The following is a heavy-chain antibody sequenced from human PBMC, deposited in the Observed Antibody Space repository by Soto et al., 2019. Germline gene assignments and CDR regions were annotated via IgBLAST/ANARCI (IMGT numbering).Heavy chain of an antibody. D-gene: IGHD2-15*01. CDR3: AKGGNIAVVVADYGMDV. J-gene: IGHJ6*02. V-gene: IGHV1-3*01. CDR1: GYTFSNYA. Sequence: ASVNVSCKASGYTFSNYALHWVRQAPGQRLEWVGWINAGNGNTKCSQKFQDRVTITRDTSASTAYMELGSLRSEDTAVYYCAKGGNIAVVVADYGMDVWGQGTTVTVSS. CDR2: INAGNGNT.